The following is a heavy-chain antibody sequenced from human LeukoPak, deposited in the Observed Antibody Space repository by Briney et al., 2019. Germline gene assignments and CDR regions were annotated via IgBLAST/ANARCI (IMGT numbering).Heavy chain of an antibody. CDR3: ARGYRSETYEFRSGHYTGDWLDP. Sequence: SETLSLTCAVSDYSISSGYYWCWIRQPPGEGLEWIGSLHLSGSTHYSSSLKSRITISVDTSKNQFSLKLSSVTAADTAVYYCARGYRSETYEFRSGHYTGDWLDPWGQGILVTVSS. J-gene: IGHJ5*02. CDR1: DYSISSGYY. D-gene: IGHD3-3*01. V-gene: IGHV4-38-2*01. CDR2: LHLSGST.